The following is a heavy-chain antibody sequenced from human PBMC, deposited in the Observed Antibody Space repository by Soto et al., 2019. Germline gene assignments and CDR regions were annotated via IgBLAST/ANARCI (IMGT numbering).Heavy chain of an antibody. V-gene: IGHV3-30-3*01. CDR3: GRDGEDVLRNIPGDAFDI. Sequence: QVQLVESGGGVVQPGRSLRLSCAASGFTFSSHAMHWVRQAPGKGLEWVAVISYDGSKIYYADSVKGRFTISRDNSKSSLDLQVDSLTAEDTAVYFCGRDGEDVLRNIPGDAFDIWGQGTVVTVSS. CDR1: GFTFSSHA. D-gene: IGHD3-3*01. CDR2: ISYDGSKI. J-gene: IGHJ3*02.